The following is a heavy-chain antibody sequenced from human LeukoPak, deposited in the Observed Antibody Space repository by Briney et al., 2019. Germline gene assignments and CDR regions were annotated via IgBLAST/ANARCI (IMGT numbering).Heavy chain of an antibody. D-gene: IGHD2-2*01. CDR1: GYTFTNHW. Sequence: GESLRISCKGSGYTFTNHWINWVRQMPGKGLEWMGLIYPGDSEIRYSPSFQGQVTISADKSISIAYLQWSSLKASDTAMYYCARPGYCSSTSCYQFDYWGQGTLVTVSS. CDR3: ARPGYCSSTSCYQFDY. V-gene: IGHV5-51*03. J-gene: IGHJ4*02. CDR2: IYPGDSEI.